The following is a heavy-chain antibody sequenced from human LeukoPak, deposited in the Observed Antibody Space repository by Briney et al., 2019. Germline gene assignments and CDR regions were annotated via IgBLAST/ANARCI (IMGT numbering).Heavy chain of an antibody. D-gene: IGHD4-23*01. CDR2: IYTSGST. CDR3: ARDHLDYGGNAFDY. CDR1: GGSISSYY. J-gene: IGHJ4*02. V-gene: IGHV4-4*07. Sequence: SETLSLTCTVSGGSISSYYWSWIRQPAGKGLEWIGRIYTSGSTNYNPSLNSRVTMSVDTSKNQFSLKLSSVTAADTAVYYCARDHLDYGGNAFDYWGQGTLVTVSS.